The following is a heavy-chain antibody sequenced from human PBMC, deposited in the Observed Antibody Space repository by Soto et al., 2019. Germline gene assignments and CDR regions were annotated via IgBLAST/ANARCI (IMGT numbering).Heavy chain of an antibody. CDR1: GGSISSSSY. D-gene: IGHD2-21*02. J-gene: IGHJ6*02. Sequence: SETLSLTCTVSGGSISSSSYWGWIRQPPGKGLEWIGSIYSNGNTYYNPSLKSRVSISADTSKNQFSLKLTSVTAAVTAVYYCARDRIAYCGGDCYSGENDYYYGMDVWGQGTTVT. CDR3: ARDRIAYCGGDCYSGENDYYYGMDV. CDR2: IYSNGNT. V-gene: IGHV4-39*02.